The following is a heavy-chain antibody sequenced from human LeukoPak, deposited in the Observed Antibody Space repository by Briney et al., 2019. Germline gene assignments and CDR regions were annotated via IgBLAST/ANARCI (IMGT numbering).Heavy chain of an antibody. V-gene: IGHV3-23*01. J-gene: IGHJ4*02. CDR1: GFTFSSYA. Sequence: PGGSLRLSCAASGFTFSSYAMSWVRQAPGKGLEWVSAISGSGGSTYYADSVKGGFTISRDNSKNTLYLQMNSLRDEDTAVYYCAKYAWFGELFQTYWGQGTLVTVSS. CDR2: ISGSGGST. D-gene: IGHD3-10*01. CDR3: AKYAWFGELFQTY.